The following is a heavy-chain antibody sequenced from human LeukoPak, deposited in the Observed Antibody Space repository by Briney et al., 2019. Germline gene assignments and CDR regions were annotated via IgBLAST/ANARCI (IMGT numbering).Heavy chain of an antibody. Sequence: SETLSLTCTVSGGSISSLYWTWIRQPPGKGLEWIGNIHNSGSTNYNPSLRSRGTISVDTAKNQFSLRLKSVTAADAAVYFCGRESCGGHCSRTGCFQYTWVDPWGQGSLVTVSS. J-gene: IGHJ5*02. CDR2: IHNSGST. D-gene: IGHD2-2*01. V-gene: IGHV4-59*11. CDR1: GGSISSLY. CDR3: GRESCGGHCSRTGCFQYTWVDP.